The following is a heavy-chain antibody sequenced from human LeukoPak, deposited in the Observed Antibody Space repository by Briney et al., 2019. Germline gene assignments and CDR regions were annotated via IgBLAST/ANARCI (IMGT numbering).Heavy chain of an antibody. CDR3: ATSTIRRDGYNLIDY. CDR2: FDPEDGET. CDR1: GXTLTELS. Sequence: AXVKVSCKVSGXTLTELSMHWVRQAPGKGLEWMGGFDPEDGETIYAQKFQGRVTMTEDTSTDTAYMELSSLRSEDTAVYYCATSTIRRDGYNLIDYWGQGTLVTVSS. D-gene: IGHD5-24*01. J-gene: IGHJ4*02. V-gene: IGHV1-24*01.